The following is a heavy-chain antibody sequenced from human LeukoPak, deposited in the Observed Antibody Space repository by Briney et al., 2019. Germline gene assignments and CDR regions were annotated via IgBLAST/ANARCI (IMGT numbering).Heavy chain of an antibody. CDR2: IYTSGST. CDR3: ARGPAPRITMIVVPYYFDY. V-gene: IGHV4-4*07. CDR1: GGSISSYY. Sequence: SETLSLTCTVSGGSISSYYWSWIRQPAGKGLEWIGRIYTSGSTNYNPSLKSRVTMSVDTSKNQFSLKLSSVTAADTAVYYCARGPAPRITMIVVPYYFDYWGQGTLVTVSS. J-gene: IGHJ4*02. D-gene: IGHD3-22*01.